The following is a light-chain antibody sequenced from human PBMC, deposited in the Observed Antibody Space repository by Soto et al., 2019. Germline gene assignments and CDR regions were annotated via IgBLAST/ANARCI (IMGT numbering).Light chain of an antibody. J-gene: IGKJ2*01. CDR2: GAS. CDR3: QQYGSSRGYT. CDR1: QSVSSSY. V-gene: IGKV3-20*01. Sequence: EIVLTQSPGTLSLSPGERATLSCRASQSVSSSYLAWYQQKPGQAPRLLLYGASSRSTGIPDRFSGSGSGTDFTLTISRLEPEDFAVYYCQQYGSSRGYTFGQGTKLEIK.